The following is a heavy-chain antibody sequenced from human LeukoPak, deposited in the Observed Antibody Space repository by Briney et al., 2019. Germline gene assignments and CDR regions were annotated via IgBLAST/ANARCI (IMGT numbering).Heavy chain of an antibody. V-gene: IGHV3-21*01. CDR2: ISSSSSYI. Sequence: PGGSPRLSCAASGFTFSSYSMNWVRQAPGKGLEWVSSISSSSSYIYYADSVKGRFTISRDNAKNSLYLQMNSLRAEDTAVYYCASNIPSGYCSSTSCYDYWGQGTLVTVSS. CDR3: ASNIPSGYCSSTSCYDY. CDR1: GFTFSSYS. D-gene: IGHD2-2*01. J-gene: IGHJ4*02.